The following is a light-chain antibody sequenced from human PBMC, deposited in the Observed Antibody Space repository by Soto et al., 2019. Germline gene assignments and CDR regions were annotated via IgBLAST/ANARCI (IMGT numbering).Light chain of an antibody. V-gene: IGKV3-20*01. CDR2: GAS. Sequence: EIVLTQSPGTLSLSPGERATLSCRASQSITSNFLAWYQQKPGQAPRLLIYGASTRAAGVTDRFSGSGSGTDFTLTITRLEAEDFAVYYWHQYGRSPLMYTFGQGNKLGVK. CDR1: QSITSNF. CDR3: HQYGRSPLMYT. J-gene: IGKJ2*01.